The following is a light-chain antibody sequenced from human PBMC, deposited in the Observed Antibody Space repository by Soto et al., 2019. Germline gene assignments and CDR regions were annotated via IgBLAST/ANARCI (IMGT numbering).Light chain of an antibody. Sequence: QSALTQPASVSGSPGQSITISCTGTSSDVGGYNYVSWYQQHPGKAPKLMICDVSDRPSGISNRFSGSKSGNTASLTISGLQAEDEADYYCSSYTTSSTYVFGNGTKLTVL. CDR1: SSDVGGYNY. CDR3: SSYTTSSTYV. CDR2: DVS. J-gene: IGLJ1*01. V-gene: IGLV2-14*01.